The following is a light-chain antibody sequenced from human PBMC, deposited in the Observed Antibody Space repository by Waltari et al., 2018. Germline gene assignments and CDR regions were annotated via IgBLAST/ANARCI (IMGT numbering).Light chain of an antibody. CDR2: DVS. Sequence: DLQLTQSTSSLSSSVGVRVTITCPASLDINNCLDWYQQKPGKAPKLPIYDVSKLQTGVPSRFTGSGSGTDFTFTITSLQPEDFAAYYCQQYHNLPLTFGGGTKVEIK. V-gene: IGKV1-33*01. CDR1: LDINNC. J-gene: IGKJ4*01. CDR3: QQYHNLPLT.